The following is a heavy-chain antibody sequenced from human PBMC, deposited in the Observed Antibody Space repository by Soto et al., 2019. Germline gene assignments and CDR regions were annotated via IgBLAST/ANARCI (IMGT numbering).Heavy chain of an antibody. CDR2: IVVGSGNT. J-gene: IGHJ4*02. CDR3: AADPYYYDSSDYYSFDQ. D-gene: IGHD3-22*01. V-gene: IGHV1-58*01. Sequence: XSVKVSCKASGFSFRTTAVQWVRQARGQRLEWIGWIVVGSGNTNYAQKFQERVTITRDMYTSTAYMDVSSLRSEDTAVYYCAADPYYYDSSDYYSFDQWGQGNLVTVSS. CDR1: GFSFRTTA.